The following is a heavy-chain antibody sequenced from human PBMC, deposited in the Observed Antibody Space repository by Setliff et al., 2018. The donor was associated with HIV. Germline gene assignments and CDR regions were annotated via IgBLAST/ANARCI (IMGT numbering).Heavy chain of an antibody. V-gene: IGHV4-61*02. D-gene: IGHD3-3*01. J-gene: IGHJ4*02. Sequence: SETLSLTCTVADGSISTGSYYWSWVRQPAGRGLEWIGRIYTSGSTNYNPSLKSRVTMSVDTSKNQFSLNLTSVTAADTAMYYCARHRVRDSWRGLGGTFDYWGQGTRVTVSS. CDR2: IYTSGST. CDR1: DGSISTGSYY. CDR3: ARHRVRDSWRGLGGTFDY.